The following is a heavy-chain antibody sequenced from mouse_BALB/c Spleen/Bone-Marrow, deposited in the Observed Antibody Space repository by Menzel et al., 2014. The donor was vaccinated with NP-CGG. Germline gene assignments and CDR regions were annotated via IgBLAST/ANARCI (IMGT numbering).Heavy chain of an antibody. CDR2: IDPANGNT. CDR3: ALVYGNYDY. V-gene: IGHV14-3*02. D-gene: IGHD2-10*02. Sequence: EVKLQESGAELVKPGASVKLSCTASGFNIKDTYMHWVKQRPEQGLEWIGRIDPANGNTKYDPKFQGKATITADTSSDTAYLQLGSLTSEDTAVYYCALVYGNYDYWGQGTTVTVSS. CDR1: GFNIKDTY. J-gene: IGHJ2*01.